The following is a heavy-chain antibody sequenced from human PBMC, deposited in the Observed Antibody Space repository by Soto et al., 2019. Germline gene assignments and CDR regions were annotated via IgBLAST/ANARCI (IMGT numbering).Heavy chain of an antibody. CDR2: IYHSGST. CDR1: VGSISSSNW. J-gene: IGHJ6*02. Sequence: PSETLSLTCAVSVGSISSSNWWSWVRQPPGKGLEWIGEIYHSGSTNYNPSLKSRVTISVDKSKNQFSLKLSSVTAADTAVYYCARLARYKTTVTSQDVWGQGTTVTVSS. V-gene: IGHV4-4*02. CDR3: ARLARYKTTVTSQDV. D-gene: IGHD4-17*01.